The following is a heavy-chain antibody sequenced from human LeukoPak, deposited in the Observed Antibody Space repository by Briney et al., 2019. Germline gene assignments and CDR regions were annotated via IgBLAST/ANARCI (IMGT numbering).Heavy chain of an antibody. CDR3: VKDSPPRYSGSPPAY. CDR2: IKQDGSEK. CDR1: TFTFSNYW. Sequence: GGSLRLSCAASTFTFSNYWMSWVRQAPGKGLEWVANIKQDGSEKYYVDSVKGRFTISRDNAKNSLYLQMNSLRADDTAVYYCVKDSPPRYSGSPPAYWGQGTLVTVSS. V-gene: IGHV3-7*03. J-gene: IGHJ4*02. D-gene: IGHD1-26*01.